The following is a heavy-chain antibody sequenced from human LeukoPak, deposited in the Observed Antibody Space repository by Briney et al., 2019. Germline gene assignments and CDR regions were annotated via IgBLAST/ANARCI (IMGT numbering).Heavy chain of an antibody. V-gene: IGHV1-2*02. CDR2: INPNSGGT. Sequence: ASVNVSCKASGYTFTDYYMQLVRQAPRPGLEWMGFINPNSGGTNSAQNFQGRVTMTRDTSISTAYMELSSLRSDDTAVYYCARGDGSYFDYWGQGTLVTVSS. CDR1: GYTFTDYY. D-gene: IGHD5-24*01. J-gene: IGHJ4*02. CDR3: ARGDGSYFDY.